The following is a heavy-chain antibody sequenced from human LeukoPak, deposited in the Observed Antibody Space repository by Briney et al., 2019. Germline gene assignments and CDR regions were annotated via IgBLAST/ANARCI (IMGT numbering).Heavy chain of an antibody. V-gene: IGHV4-31*03. D-gene: IGHD4-17*01. CDR3: ARAVYGDPYYFDY. Sequence: SETLSLTCTVSGGSISSGGYYWSWIRQHPGKGLEWIGYIYYSGSTYYNPSLKSRVTIPVDTSKNQFSLKLSSVTAADTAVYYCARAVYGDPYYFDYWGQGTLVTVSS. CDR1: GGSISSGGYY. CDR2: IYYSGST. J-gene: IGHJ4*02.